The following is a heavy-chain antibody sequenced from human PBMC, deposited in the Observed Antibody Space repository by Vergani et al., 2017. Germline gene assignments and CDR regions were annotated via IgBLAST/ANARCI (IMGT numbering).Heavy chain of an antibody. D-gene: IGHD2-15*01. CDR1: GYIFSNFW. V-gene: IGHV5-51*01. Sequence: EVMLVQSGAEVKKPGESLKISCQAFGYIFSNFWIGWVRQRPGRGLEWMGIIYPGDSDTRYSPSFQGQVTISADKSISTAYLQWSSLKASDTAMYYCARHRGWGLVVVAATPWYYYYGMDVWGQGTTVTVSS. CDR3: ARHRGWGLVVVAATPWYYYYGMDV. CDR2: IYPGDSDT. J-gene: IGHJ6*02.